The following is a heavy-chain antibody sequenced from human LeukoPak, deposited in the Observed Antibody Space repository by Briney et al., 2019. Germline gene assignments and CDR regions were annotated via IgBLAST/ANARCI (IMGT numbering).Heavy chain of an antibody. CDR2: IYYSGST. Sequence: SETLSLTCTVSGGSINSYYWSWIRQPPGKGLEWIGYIYYSGSTNYNPSLKSRVTISVDTSKNQFSLKLSSVTAADTAVYYCARAGADYGDAPFDYWGQGTLVTVSS. V-gene: IGHV4-59*01. D-gene: IGHD4-17*01. J-gene: IGHJ4*02. CDR1: GGSINSYY. CDR3: ARAGADYGDAPFDY.